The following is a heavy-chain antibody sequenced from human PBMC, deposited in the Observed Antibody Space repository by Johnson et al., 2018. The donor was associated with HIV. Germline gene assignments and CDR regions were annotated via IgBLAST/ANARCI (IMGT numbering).Heavy chain of an antibody. V-gene: IGHV3-13*01. Sequence: VQLVESGGGLVQRGGSLRLSCEASGFTLGSYDMHWVRQAAGKGLEWVSEIDSDGETYYPASVKGRFTTSRENYKNTLYLQMNSLRAEDTAVYYCAKSPRFTIFGSDAFDIWGQGTMVTVSS. CDR3: AKSPRFTIFGSDAFDI. D-gene: IGHD3-3*01. CDR1: GFTLGSYD. CDR2: IDSDGET. J-gene: IGHJ3*02.